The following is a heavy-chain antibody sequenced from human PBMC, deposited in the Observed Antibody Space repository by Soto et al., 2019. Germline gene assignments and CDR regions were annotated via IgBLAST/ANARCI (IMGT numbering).Heavy chain of an antibody. J-gene: IGHJ4*02. CDR2: ISAYNGNT. CDR3: ARLEYYDSSGLADY. V-gene: IGHV1-18*01. Sequence: ASVKLSCKASVYTFTRYGISWVRQAPGQGLEWMGWISAYNGNTNYAQKLQGRVTMTKDASTSTAYMDLRSLRSDDTAVYYCARLEYYDSSGLADYWGQGTLVTVSS. D-gene: IGHD3-22*01. CDR1: VYTFTRYG.